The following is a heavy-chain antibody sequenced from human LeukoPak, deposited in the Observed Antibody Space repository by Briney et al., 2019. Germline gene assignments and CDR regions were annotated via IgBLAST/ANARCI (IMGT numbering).Heavy chain of an antibody. CDR2: IYYSGST. Sequence: SETLSLTCTVSGGSIGSSSYYWGWIRQPPGKGLEWIGSIYYSGSTYYNPSLKSRVTISVDTSKNQFSLKLSSVTAADTAVYYCARRCSSTSCQDAFDIWGQGTMVTVSS. CDR1: GGSIGSSSYY. CDR3: ARRCSSTSCQDAFDI. V-gene: IGHV4-39*01. J-gene: IGHJ3*02. D-gene: IGHD2-2*01.